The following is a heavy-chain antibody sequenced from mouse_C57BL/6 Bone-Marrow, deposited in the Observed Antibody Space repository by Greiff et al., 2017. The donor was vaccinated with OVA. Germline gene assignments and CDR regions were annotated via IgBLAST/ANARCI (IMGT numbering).Heavy chain of an antibody. CDR3: TTGVTDF. J-gene: IGHJ2*01. CDR2: IDPENGDT. CDR1: GFNIKDDY. V-gene: IGHV14-4*01. Sequence: DVQLQESGAELVRPGASVKLSCTASGFNIKDDYMHWVKQRPEQGLEWIGWIDPENGDTEYASKFQGKATITADTSSNTAYLQLSSLTSEDTAVYYFTTGVTDFWGQGTTLTVSS. D-gene: IGHD2-2*01.